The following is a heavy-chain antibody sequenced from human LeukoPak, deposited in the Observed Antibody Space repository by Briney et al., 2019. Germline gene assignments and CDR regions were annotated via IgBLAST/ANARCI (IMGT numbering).Heavy chain of an antibody. CDR2: IWYDGSNK. CDR1: GFTFSSYG. Sequence: GGSLRLSCAASGFTFSSYGMHWVRQAPGKGLEWVAVIWYDGSNKYYADSVKGRFTIPRDNSKNTLYLQMNSLRAEDTAVYYCARDRNWFTMVRGEKHNWFDPWGQGTLVTVSS. V-gene: IGHV3-33*01. D-gene: IGHD3-10*01. CDR3: ARDRNWFTMVRGEKHNWFDP. J-gene: IGHJ5*02.